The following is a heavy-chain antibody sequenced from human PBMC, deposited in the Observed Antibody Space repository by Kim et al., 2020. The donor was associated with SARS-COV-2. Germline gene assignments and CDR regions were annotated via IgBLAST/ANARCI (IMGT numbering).Heavy chain of an antibody. CDR3: ARDDWNYGY. CDR2: GKA. V-gene: IGHV1-69*01. J-gene: IGHJ4*02. D-gene: IGHD1-7*01. Sequence: GKANYAQQVQGRVTITADESTSTAYMELSSLRSEDTAVYYCARDDWNYGYWGQGTLVTVSS.